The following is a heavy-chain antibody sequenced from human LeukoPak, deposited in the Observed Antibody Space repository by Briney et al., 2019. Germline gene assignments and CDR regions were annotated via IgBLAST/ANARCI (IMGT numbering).Heavy chain of an antibody. V-gene: IGHV4-39*07. Sequence: SETLSLTCTVSGDSFSSVTDYWAWIRQPPGKGLEWIASVDYSGGTYYNPSLKSRVTISVDTSKNQFSLKLSSVTAADTAVYYCASLYDSSGYYFWGQGTLVTVSS. CDR3: ASLYDSSGYYF. CDR2: VDYSGGT. D-gene: IGHD3-22*01. CDR1: GDSFSSVTDY. J-gene: IGHJ4*02.